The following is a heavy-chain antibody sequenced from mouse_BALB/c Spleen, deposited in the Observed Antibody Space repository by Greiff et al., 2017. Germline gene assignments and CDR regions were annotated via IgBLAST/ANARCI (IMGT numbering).Heavy chain of an antibody. CDR2: ISSGSSTI. CDR1: GFTFSSFG. Sequence: EVQGVESGGGLVQPGGSRKLSCAASGFTFSSFGMHWVRQAPEKGLEWVAYISSGSSTIYYADTVKGRFTISRDNPKNTLFLQMTSLRSEDTAMYYCARGDYEVDYWGQGTSVTVSS. J-gene: IGHJ4*01. CDR3: ARGDYEVDY. D-gene: IGHD2-4*01. V-gene: IGHV5-17*02.